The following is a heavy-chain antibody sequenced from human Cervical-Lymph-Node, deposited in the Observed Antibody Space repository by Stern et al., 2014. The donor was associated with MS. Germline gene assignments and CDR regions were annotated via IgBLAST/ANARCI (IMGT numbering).Heavy chain of an antibody. Sequence: QVTLRESGPALVKPTQTLTLTCTFSGFSLVTSGVRVSWIRQPPGKALEWLIRTVWNDKTFYNTSLMTRLTTSKDTSKNQVVLTMTNVDPVDTATYYCARMMGSGYRHYFDYWGQGTPVTVS. CDR2: TVWNDKT. CDR1: GFSLVTSGVR. D-gene: IGHD3-3*01. V-gene: IGHV2-70*04. CDR3: ARMMGSGYRHYFDY. J-gene: IGHJ4*02.